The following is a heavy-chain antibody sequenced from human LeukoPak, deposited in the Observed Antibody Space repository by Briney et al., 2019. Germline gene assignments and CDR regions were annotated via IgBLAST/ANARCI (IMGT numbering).Heavy chain of an antibody. CDR3: AKDLGGLHDWFDP. J-gene: IGHJ5*02. Sequence: QPGGSLRLSCAASGFTFSGYGMHWVRQAPGKGLEGVAFIRYDGSNKYYADSVKGRFTISRDNSKNTLYLQMNSLRAEDTAVYYCAKDLGGLHDWFDPWGQGTLVTVSS. V-gene: IGHV3-30*02. CDR2: IRYDGSNK. D-gene: IGHD3-16*01. CDR1: GFTFSGYG.